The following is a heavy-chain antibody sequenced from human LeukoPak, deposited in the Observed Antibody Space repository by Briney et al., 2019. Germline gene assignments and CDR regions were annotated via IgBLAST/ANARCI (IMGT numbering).Heavy chain of an antibody. J-gene: IGHJ4*02. Sequence: GGSLRLSCAASGFTVSSNYMSWVRQAPGKGLEWVSVIYSGGSSYYADSVKGRFIISRDNSTNTLYLQMNSLRAEDTALYYCAREQGGWLNYWGQGTLVTVSP. CDR2: IYSGGSS. D-gene: IGHD6-19*01. V-gene: IGHV3-66*01. CDR3: AREQGGWLNY. CDR1: GFTVSSNY.